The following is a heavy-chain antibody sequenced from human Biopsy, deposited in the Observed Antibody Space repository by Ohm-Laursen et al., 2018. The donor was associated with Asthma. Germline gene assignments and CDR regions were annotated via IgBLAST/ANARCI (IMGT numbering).Heavy chain of an antibody. D-gene: IGHD6-19*01. Sequence: SVKVSCKAPGGTFSNFAISWVRQAPGQGLEWLGGIITVFGITNYAQKFQGRVTITADGSTSTAYMEVTSLRSEDTAIYYCARCQVGYSSGWSLLLKKIYYSGMDVWGQGTAVTVSS. V-gene: IGHV1-69*13. J-gene: IGHJ6*02. CDR3: ARCQVGYSSGWSLLLKKIYYSGMDV. CDR2: IITVFGIT. CDR1: GGTFSNFA.